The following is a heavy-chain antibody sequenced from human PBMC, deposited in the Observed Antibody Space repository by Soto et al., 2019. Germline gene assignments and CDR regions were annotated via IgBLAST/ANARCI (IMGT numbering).Heavy chain of an antibody. CDR2: INPSGGST. V-gene: IGHV1-46*01. D-gene: IGHD6-19*01. CDR3: ARAKDSSGSGRPIWFDP. Sequence: ASVKVSCKASGYTFTSYAMHWVRQAPGQGLEWMGIINPSGGSTSYAQKFQGRVTMTSDTSTSTVYMELSSLRSEDTAVYYCARAKDSSGSGRPIWFDPWGQGTLVTVSS. CDR1: GYTFTSYA. J-gene: IGHJ5*02.